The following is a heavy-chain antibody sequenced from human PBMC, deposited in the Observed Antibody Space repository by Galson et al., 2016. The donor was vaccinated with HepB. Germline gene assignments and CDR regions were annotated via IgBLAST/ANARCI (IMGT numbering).Heavy chain of an antibody. Sequence: SVKVSCKASGFTFSHSAMQWVRQARGQRLEWIGWIVVGSGNTDYAQKFQERVTITRDMSTSTAYMELSSLRSDDTAFYYCAKDGGRHDFDFWGQGTLVTVSS. CDR3: AKDGGRHDFDF. CDR1: GFTFSHSA. D-gene: IGHD2-15*01. V-gene: IGHV1-58*02. J-gene: IGHJ4*02. CDR2: IVVGSGNT.